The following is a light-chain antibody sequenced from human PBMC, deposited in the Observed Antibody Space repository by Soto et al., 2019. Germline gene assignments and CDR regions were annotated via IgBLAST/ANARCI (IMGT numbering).Light chain of an antibody. V-gene: IGLV3-1*01. Sequence: SYELTQPPSVSMSPGQTANITCSGNTLGSKFVFWYQQKAGQSPMVVIYEDTKRPSGIPERFSGSNSGNTATLTISGTQAMDEADFYCQAWDSGTVVFGGGTKLTVL. CDR2: EDT. CDR3: QAWDSGTVV. J-gene: IGLJ2*01. CDR1: TLGSKF.